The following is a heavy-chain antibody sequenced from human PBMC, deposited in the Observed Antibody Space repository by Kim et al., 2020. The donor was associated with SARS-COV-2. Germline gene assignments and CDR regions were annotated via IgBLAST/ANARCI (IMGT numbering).Heavy chain of an antibody. Sequence: GGSLRLSCAASGFTFGDYAMHWVRQAPGKGLEWVSGISWNSGSIGYADSVKGRFTISRDNAKNSLYLQMNSLRAEDTALYYCAKGRLWFGESYYYYGMDVWGQGTTVTVSS. CDR2: ISWNSGSI. CDR3: AKGRLWFGESYYYYGMDV. J-gene: IGHJ6*02. V-gene: IGHV3-9*01. CDR1: GFTFGDYA. D-gene: IGHD3-10*01.